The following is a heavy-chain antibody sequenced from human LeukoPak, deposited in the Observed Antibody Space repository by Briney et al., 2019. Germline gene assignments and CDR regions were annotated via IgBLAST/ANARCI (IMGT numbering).Heavy chain of an antibody. CDR2: INPNSGGT. J-gene: IGHJ4*02. CDR1: GYTFTGYY. Sequence: ASVKVSCKASGYTFTGYYIHWVRQAPGQGLEWMGWINPNSGGTNYAQKFQGRVTMTRDTSISTAYMELSRLRSDDTAVYYCARGVDGYNPFDYWGQGTLVTVSS. CDR3: ARGVDGYNPFDY. D-gene: IGHD5-12*01. V-gene: IGHV1-2*02.